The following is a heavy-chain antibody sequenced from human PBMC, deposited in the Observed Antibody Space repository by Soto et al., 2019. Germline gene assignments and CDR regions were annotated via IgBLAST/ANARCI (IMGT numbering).Heavy chain of an antibody. Sequence: SVQVSCKGSGFTFTSSALQWVRQARGQRLEWIGWIVVGSGNTNYAQKFQERVTITRDMSTSTAYMELSSLRSEDTAVYYCAAGYSGSYYSPDAFDIWGQGTMVTVSS. CDR3: AAGYSGSYYSPDAFDI. CDR1: GFTFTSSA. CDR2: IVVGSGNT. D-gene: IGHD1-26*01. V-gene: IGHV1-58*01. J-gene: IGHJ3*02.